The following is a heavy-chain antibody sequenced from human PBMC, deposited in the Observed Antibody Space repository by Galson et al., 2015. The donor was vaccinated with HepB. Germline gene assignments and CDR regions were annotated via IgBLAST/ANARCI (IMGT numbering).Heavy chain of an antibody. CDR3: AQALSSNDWGVFGN. J-gene: IGHJ4*02. V-gene: IGHV3-23*01. CDR2: LSGGGTST. CDR1: GFTFSSYT. D-gene: IGHD3-16*01. Sequence: SLRLSCAASGFTFSSYTMTWVRQAPGKGLEWVSTLSGGGTSTYYADSVKGRFSISRDNSKNTLYLQMDILTAEDTAVYYCAQALSSNDWGVFGNWGQGTLVTVSS.